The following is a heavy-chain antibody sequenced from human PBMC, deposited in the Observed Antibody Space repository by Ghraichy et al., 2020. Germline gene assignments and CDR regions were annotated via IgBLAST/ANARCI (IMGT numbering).Heavy chain of an antibody. CDR3: ARGDVATVTTGVY. V-gene: IGHV1-2*02. CDR2: MNANSGAT. CDR1: GYMFTGYY. Sequence: ASVKVSCKASGYMFTGYYVHWVRQAPGQGLQWMGWMNANSGATNYAQRFQGRVTMTRDTSIRTAYMELNRLRSDDTAVYYCARGDVATVTTGVYWGQGTLVTVSS. D-gene: IGHD4-17*01. J-gene: IGHJ4*02.